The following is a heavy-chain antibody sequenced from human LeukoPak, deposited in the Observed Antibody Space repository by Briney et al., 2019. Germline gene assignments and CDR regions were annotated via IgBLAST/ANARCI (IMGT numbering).Heavy chain of an antibody. D-gene: IGHD1-26*01. J-gene: IGHJ4*02. V-gene: IGHV3-53*01. Sequence: GGSLGLSCAASGFTVSSNYMSWVRQALGKGLEWVSVIYSGGSTYYADSVKGRFTISRDNSKNTLYLQMNGLRAEDTAVYYCARDRGIVGALGYWGQGTLVTVSS. CDR1: GFTVSSNY. CDR2: IYSGGST. CDR3: ARDRGIVGALGY.